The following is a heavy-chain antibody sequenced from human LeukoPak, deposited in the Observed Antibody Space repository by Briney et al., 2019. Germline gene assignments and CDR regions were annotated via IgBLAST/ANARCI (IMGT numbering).Heavy chain of an antibody. J-gene: IGHJ5*02. V-gene: IGHV1-18*04. CDR2: ISVYNGNT. D-gene: IGHD2-15*01. CDR1: GFTFTIHG. CDR3: ARDKGYCSGGNCYYWFDP. Sequence: EASVKVSFKASGFTFTIHGISWVRQAPGQGSERMGWISVYNGNTNYAQKFQGRVTMTTDASTSTAFMELRSLRSDDTAVYYCARDKGYCSGGNCYYWFDPWGQGTLVTVSS.